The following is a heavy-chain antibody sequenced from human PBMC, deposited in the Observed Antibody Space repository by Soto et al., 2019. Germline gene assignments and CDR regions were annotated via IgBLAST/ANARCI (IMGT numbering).Heavy chain of an antibody. V-gene: IGHV4-59*02. CDR3: ARGGRLRGRNYSHY. J-gene: IGHJ4*02. CDR1: GDSVTSHY. CDR2: MHYTGFS. D-gene: IGHD1-7*01. Sequence: SETLSLTCSFSGDSVTSHYFTWIRQSPEKGLEWIGYMHYTGFSHYKPSLKSRLTISVDTSKNQFSLKLSSVTAADTAVYYCARGGRLRGRNYSHYWGQGTLVTVSS.